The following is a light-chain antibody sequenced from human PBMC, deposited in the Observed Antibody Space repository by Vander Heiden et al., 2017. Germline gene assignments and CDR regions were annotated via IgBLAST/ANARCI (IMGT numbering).Light chain of an antibody. CDR1: QGISSY. CDR2: AAS. V-gene: IGKV1-9*01. CDR3: QQLKSYPT. J-gene: IGKJ1*01. Sequence: DIQLTQSPSFLSASVGDRVTITCRASQGISSYLAWYQQKPGKAPKVLIYAASTLQSGVPSRFSGSGSGTEFTLTISSLQPEDSATYYCQQLKSYPTFGQGTKVEIK.